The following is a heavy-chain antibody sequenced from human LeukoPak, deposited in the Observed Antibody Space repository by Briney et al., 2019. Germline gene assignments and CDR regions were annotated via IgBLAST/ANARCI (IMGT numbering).Heavy chain of an antibody. V-gene: IGHV3-21*01. J-gene: IGHJ5*02. CDR2: ISSSSSYI. Sequence: PGGSLRLSCAASGFTFSSYSMNWVRQAPGKGLEWVSSISSSSSYIYYADSVKGRFTISRDNAKSSLYLQMNSLRAEDTAVYYCASGLCSGGSCYSWDVFDPWGQGTLVTVSS. D-gene: IGHD2-15*01. CDR1: GFTFSSYS. CDR3: ASGLCSGGSCYSWDVFDP.